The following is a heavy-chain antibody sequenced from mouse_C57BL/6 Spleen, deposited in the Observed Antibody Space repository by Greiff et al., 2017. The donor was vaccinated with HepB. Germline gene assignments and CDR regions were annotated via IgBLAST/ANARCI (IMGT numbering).Heavy chain of an antibody. CDR3: TTSDYYGSSTYYFDY. V-gene: IGHV14-4*01. CDR1: GFNIKDDY. D-gene: IGHD1-1*01. J-gene: IGHJ2*01. CDR2: IDPENGDT. Sequence: EVQLQQSGAELVRPGASVKLSCTASGFNIKDDYMHWVKQRPEQGLEWIGWIDPENGDTEYASKFQGKATITADTSSNTAYLQLSSLTSEDTAVYYCTTSDYYGSSTYYFDYWGQGTTLTVSS.